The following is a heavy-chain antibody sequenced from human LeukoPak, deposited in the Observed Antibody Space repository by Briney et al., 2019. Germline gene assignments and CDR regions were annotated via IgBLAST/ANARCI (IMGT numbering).Heavy chain of an antibody. CDR3: VRGAGWLPDY. CDR2: ISYSGST. Sequence: SETLSLTCTVSGASLSSYYCSWIRQSPGKGLEWIGLISYSGSTKYNSSLESRVTISADTSKSQCSLKLSSVTAANTAVYYCVRGAGWLPDYWGQGTLVTVSS. V-gene: IGHV4-59*01. D-gene: IGHD5-24*01. CDR1: GASLSSYY. J-gene: IGHJ4*02.